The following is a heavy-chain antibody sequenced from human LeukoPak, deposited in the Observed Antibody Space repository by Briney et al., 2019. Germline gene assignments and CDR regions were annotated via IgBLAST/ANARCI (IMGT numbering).Heavy chain of an antibody. D-gene: IGHD2-15*01. J-gene: IGHJ4*02. CDR3: ARLRLSGGYYFDY. CDR2: TSEGSSNL. V-gene: IGHV3-48*04. CDR1: GFNFGTYG. Sequence: GGSLRLSCAASGFNFGTYGMNWVRQAPGKGLEWIAYTSEGSSNLQYADSVKGRFTISRDNAKNSLYLQMNSLRAEDTAVYYCARLRLSGGYYFDYWGQGTLVTVSS.